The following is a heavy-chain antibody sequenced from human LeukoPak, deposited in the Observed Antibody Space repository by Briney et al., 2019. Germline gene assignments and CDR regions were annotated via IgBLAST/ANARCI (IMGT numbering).Heavy chain of an antibody. D-gene: IGHD3-10*01. CDR1: GFTFSSYA. V-gene: IGHV3-23*01. CDR2: ISGSGGST. CDR3: TTDPVGIYDSDY. J-gene: IGHJ4*02. Sequence: GGSLRLSCAASGFTFSSYAMSWVRQAPGKGLEWVSAISGSGGSTYYADSVKGRFTISRDNSKNTLYLQMSALKTEDTAVYFCTTDPVGIYDSDYWGQGTLVTVSS.